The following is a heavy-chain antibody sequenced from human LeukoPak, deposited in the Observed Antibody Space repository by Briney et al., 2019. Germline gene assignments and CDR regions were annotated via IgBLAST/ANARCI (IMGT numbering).Heavy chain of an antibody. CDR1: GGYISSYY. CDR2: IYNSGST. D-gene: IGHD1-26*01. CDR3: ARQSFAPFQVGPETPIES. J-gene: IGHJ4*02. V-gene: IGHV4-59*08. Sequence: SETLSLTCTITGGYISSYYWSWIRQPPGKGLEWIGHIYNSGSTSYNPSLKSRVTISVDTSNNQFSLKLTSVTAADTAVYYCARQSFAPFQVGPETPIESWGQGTLVTVSS.